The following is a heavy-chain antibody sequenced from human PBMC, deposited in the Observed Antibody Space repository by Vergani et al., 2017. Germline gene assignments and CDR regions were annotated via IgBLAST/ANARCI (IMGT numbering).Heavy chain of an antibody. J-gene: IGHJ4*02. Sequence: EVLLAESGGRMVRPGGSLRLSCAASGFSFDDHGMGWVRQAPGKGLEWIGRIRSKNDGGTADYAAPLKGRFTISRDDSKDSAFLLVNNLKTEDTAVYFCYTDYHDYWGQGTLVTVSS. CDR3: YTDYHDY. V-gene: IGHV3-15*01. CDR1: GFSFDDHG. CDR2: IRSKNDGGTA. D-gene: IGHD2-2*02.